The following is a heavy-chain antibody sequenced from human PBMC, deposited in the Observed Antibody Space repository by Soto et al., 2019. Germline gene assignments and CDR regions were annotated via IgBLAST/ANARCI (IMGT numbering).Heavy chain of an antibody. CDR1: GFTFSSYA. D-gene: IGHD4-17*01. CDR3: ARSTVVTAPMGY. J-gene: IGHJ4*02. V-gene: IGHV3-30-3*01. Sequence: QVQLVESGGGVVQPGRSLRLSCAASGFTFSSYAMHWVRQAPGKGLEWVAVISYDGSNKYYADSVKGRFTISRDNSKNTLYLQMNSLIAEDTAVYYCARSTVVTAPMGYWGQGTLVTVSS. CDR2: ISYDGSNK.